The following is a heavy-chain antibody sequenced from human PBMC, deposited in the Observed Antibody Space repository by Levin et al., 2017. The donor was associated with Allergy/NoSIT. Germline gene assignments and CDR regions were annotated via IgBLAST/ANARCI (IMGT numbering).Heavy chain of an antibody. V-gene: IGHV3-30*18. CDR2: ILYDSSKE. J-gene: IGHJ6*02. CDR3: AKARRGSYYFYYGMDV. CDR1: EFTFSNFA. D-gene: IGHD1-26*01. Sequence: GGSLRLSCAASEFTFSNFAMHWVRQAPGKGLDWVAVILYDSSKEYYADSVKGRFTISRDNSKNTLDLQMNSLRAEDTAVYYCAKARRGSYYFYYGMDVWGQGTTVTVSS.